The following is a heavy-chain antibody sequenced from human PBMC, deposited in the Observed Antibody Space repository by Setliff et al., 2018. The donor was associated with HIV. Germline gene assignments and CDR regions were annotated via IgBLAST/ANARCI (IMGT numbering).Heavy chain of an antibody. D-gene: IGHD2-2*01. Sequence: SETLSLTCTVSGGSIKSSSDYWGWIRQPPGKGLEWIGTIYYSGSTYYNPSLKSRVTISVDTSKNQFSLKLSSVTAADTAVYYCARLDCSSSSGFVDSWGQGTLVTVSS. J-gene: IGHJ4*02. CDR3: ARLDCSSSSGFVDS. V-gene: IGHV4-39*01. CDR1: GGSIKSSSDY. CDR2: IYYSGST.